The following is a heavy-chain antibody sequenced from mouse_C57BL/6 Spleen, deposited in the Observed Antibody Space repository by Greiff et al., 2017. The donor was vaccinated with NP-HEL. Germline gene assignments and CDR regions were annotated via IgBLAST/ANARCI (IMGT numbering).Heavy chain of an antibody. CDR3: ARPYYGSDYFDY. J-gene: IGHJ2*01. CDR2: INPSSGYT. D-gene: IGHD1-1*01. CDR1: GYTFTSYT. Sequence: QVQLQQSGAELARPGASVKMSCKASGYTFTSYTMHWVKQRPGQGLEWIGYINPSSGYTKYNQKFKDKATLTADKSSSTAYMQLSSLTSEDSAVYYCARPYYGSDYFDYWGQGTTLTVSS. V-gene: IGHV1-4*01.